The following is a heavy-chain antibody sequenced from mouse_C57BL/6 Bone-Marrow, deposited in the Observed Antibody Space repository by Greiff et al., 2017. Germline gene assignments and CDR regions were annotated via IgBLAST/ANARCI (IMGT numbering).Heavy chain of an antibody. V-gene: IGHV1-19*01. Sequence: VQLQQSGPVLVKPGASVKMSCKASGYTFTDYYMNWVKQSHGKSLEWIGVINPYNGGTSYNQKFKGKATLTVDKSSSTAYMELNSLTSEDSAVYYCARWGQLMPPMDYWCQGTSVTVTS. D-gene: IGHD3-2*02. CDR1: GYTFTDYY. J-gene: IGHJ4*01. CDR3: ARWGQLMPPMDY. CDR2: INPYNGGT.